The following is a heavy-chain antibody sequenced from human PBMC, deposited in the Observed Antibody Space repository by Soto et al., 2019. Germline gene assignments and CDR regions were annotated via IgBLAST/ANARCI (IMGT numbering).Heavy chain of an antibody. Sequence: SETLSLTCAVSGGSISSGGYSWTWIRQPPGKGLEWIGYVHHTGSTTYNPSLKTRVNISVHRPNNQFFLTLTSATAADSAIYYCARGLWNDVFQYWGRGILVTLSS. CDR3: ARGLWNDVFQY. CDR2: VHHTGST. V-gene: IGHV4-30-2*01. CDR1: GGSISSGGYS. D-gene: IGHD1-1*01. J-gene: IGHJ1*01.